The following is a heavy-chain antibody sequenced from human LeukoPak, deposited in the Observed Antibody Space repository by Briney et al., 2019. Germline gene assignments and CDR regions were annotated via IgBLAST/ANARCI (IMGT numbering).Heavy chain of an antibody. Sequence: SETLSLTCSVSGGSIDTSDHFWGWIRQPPGKGLELIGSIYYTGSTYYYPSLKSRVTMSLDTPTSQFSLELNSVTAADTAVYYCARGSGRHYYYYYMDVWGKGTTVTVSS. D-gene: IGHD1-26*01. CDR2: IYYTGST. J-gene: IGHJ6*03. CDR3: ARGSGRHYYYYYMDV. V-gene: IGHV4-39*07. CDR1: GGSIDTSDHF.